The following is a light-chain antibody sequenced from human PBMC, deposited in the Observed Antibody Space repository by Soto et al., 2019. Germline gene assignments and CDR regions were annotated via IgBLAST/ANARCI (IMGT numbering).Light chain of an antibody. CDR2: GAS. J-gene: IGKJ1*01. Sequence: EIVLTQSPGTLSLSPGERATLSCRASQSVSSSYLAWYQQKPGQAPRLLIYGASSRATGIPDRCSGSGSGTDFTRTISRLEPEDFAVDYCQEYGSSPRAFGQGTKVEIK. CDR3: QEYGSSPRA. V-gene: IGKV3-20*01. CDR1: QSVSSSY.